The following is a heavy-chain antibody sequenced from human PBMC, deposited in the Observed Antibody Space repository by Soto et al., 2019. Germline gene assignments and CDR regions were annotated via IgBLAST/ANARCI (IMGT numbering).Heavy chain of an antibody. J-gene: IGHJ4*02. D-gene: IGHD1-26*01. CDR3: ARGGVGATGDY. V-gene: IGHV1-3*05. CDR1: GYTFTSYA. CDR2: INAGNGNT. Sequence: QVQLVQSGAEEKKPGASVKVSCKASGYTFTSYAMHWVRQAPGQRLEWMGWINAGNGNTKYSQKFQGRVTITRDTTASTAYMELSSLRSEDTAVYYCARGGVGATGDYWGQGTLVTVSS.